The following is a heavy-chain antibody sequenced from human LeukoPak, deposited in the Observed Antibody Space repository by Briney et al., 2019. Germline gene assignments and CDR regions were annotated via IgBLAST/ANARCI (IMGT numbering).Heavy chain of an antibody. J-gene: IGHJ4*02. D-gene: IGHD6-6*01. Sequence: ASVKVSCKASGYTFIGYYMHWMRQAPGQGLEWMGCINPISGVTNYAQKFQGRVTMTRDTSFSTASMELSSLRSDDTAVYYCARVSDSSTWNKPSYFDYWGPGTLVTVSS. CDR3: ARVSDSSTWNKPSYFDY. V-gene: IGHV1-2*02. CDR1: GYTFIGYY. CDR2: INPISGVT.